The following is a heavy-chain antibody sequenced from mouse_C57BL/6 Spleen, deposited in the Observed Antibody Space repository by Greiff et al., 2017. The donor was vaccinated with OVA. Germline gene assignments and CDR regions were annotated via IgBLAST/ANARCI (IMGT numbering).Heavy chain of an antibody. CDR2: IDPETGGT. CDR1: GYTFTDYE. V-gene: IGHV1-15*01. CDR3: TRDGPWFAY. Sequence: VKLLESGAELVRPGASVTLSCKASGYTFTDYEMHWVKQTPVHGLEWIGAIDPETGGTAYNQKFKGKAILTADKSSSTAYMELRSLTSEDSAVYYCTRDGPWFAYWGQGTLVTVSA. J-gene: IGHJ3*01.